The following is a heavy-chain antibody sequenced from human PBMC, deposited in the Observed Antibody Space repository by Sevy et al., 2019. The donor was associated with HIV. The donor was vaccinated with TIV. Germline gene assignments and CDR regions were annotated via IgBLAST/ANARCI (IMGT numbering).Heavy chain of an antibody. CDR3: ARDIKVTTTARYGFDI. CDR1: GYTFANYG. J-gene: IGHJ6*02. CDR2: ISAYNGKR. D-gene: IGHD4-17*01. V-gene: IGHV1-18*01. Sequence: ASVKVSCKGSGYTFANYGISWVRQAPGQGLEWMGWISAYNGKRNYVQKFQGRVTMTTDTSTNTAYMELRSLTSDDTAVYYCARDIKVTTTARYGFDIWGQGTTVTVSS.